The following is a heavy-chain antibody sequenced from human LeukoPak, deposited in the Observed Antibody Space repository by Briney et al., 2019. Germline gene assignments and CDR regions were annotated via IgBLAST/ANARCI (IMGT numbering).Heavy chain of an antibody. V-gene: IGHV1-2*02. Sequence: ASVTVSCKASGYTFTVYHMHWVRQAPGQGLEWMGWINPSGGTTYAQKFQGRVTMARDTSISTAYMELSGLRSDDTAVYYCARNRESNSASYWGYWGQGSLVTVSS. CDR3: ARNRESNSASYWGY. CDR1: GYTFTVYH. J-gene: IGHJ4*02. D-gene: IGHD3-10*01. CDR2: INPSGGT.